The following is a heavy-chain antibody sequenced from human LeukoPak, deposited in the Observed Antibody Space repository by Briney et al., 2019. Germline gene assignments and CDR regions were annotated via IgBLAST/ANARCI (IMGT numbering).Heavy chain of an antibody. CDR2: ISGSGGST. CDR3: VRGYSYGWFDP. CDR1: GFTFSIYA. J-gene: IGHJ5*02. D-gene: IGHD5-18*01. V-gene: IGHV3-23*01. Sequence: PGGSLRLSCVASGFTFSIYAMSWVRQAPGKGLEWVSVISGSGGSTHYADSVKGRFTISRDNSKNTLYLQMNSLRAEDTAVYYCVRGYSYGWFDPWGQGTLVTVSS.